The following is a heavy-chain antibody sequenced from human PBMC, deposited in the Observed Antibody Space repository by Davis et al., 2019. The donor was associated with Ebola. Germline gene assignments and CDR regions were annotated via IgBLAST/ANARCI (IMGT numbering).Heavy chain of an antibody. J-gene: IGHJ4*02. D-gene: IGHD3-3*01. V-gene: IGHV3-7*03. Sequence: PGGSLRLSCAASGFTFSSYPMSWVRQAPGKGLEWVANINQDDSDKYYVDSVKGRFTISRDNAKNSLCLQMNSLRPEDTAVYYCAKDFHEPTIFGVVVKTQARYYFDYWGQGTLVTVSS. CDR3: AKDFHEPTIFGVVVKTQARYYFDY. CDR2: INQDDSDK. CDR1: GFTFSSYP.